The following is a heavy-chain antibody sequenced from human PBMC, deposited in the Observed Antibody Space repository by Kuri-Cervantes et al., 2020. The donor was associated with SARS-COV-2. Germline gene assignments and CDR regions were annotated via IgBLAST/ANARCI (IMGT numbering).Heavy chain of an antibody. CDR2: IYYSGST. CDR3: ARMADDETYYDFWSGYYFDY. J-gene: IGHJ4*02. CDR1: GGSISSYY. V-gene: IGHV4-59*12. Sequence: ESLKISCTVSGGSISSYYWSWIRQPPGQGLEWLGYIYYSGSTKYNPSLESRVTISLDTSRNQFSLKLSSVTAEDTAVYYCARMADDETYYDFWSGYYFDYWGQGTLVTVSS. D-gene: IGHD3-3*01.